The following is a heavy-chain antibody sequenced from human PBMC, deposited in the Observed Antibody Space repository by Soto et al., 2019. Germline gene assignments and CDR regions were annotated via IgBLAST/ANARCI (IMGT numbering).Heavy chain of an antibody. CDR1: GGSIISGGYY. J-gene: IGHJ4*02. CDR2: IYYSGST. V-gene: IGHV4-31*03. Sequence: SETLSLTCTVSGGSIISGGYYWSWIRQHPGKGLEWIGYIYYSGSTYYNPSLKSRVTISVDTSKNQFSLYLQMNSLRAEDTALYYCAKAYSSGWYYFDYWGQGTLVTVSS. D-gene: IGHD6-19*01. CDR3: AKAYSSGWYYFDY.